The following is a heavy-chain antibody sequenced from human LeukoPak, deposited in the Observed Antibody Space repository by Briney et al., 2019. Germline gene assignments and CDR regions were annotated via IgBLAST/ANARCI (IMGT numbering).Heavy chain of an antibody. J-gene: IGHJ3*02. CDR2: IKQDGSEK. CDR3: AKYGNSGWNDAFDI. V-gene: IGHV3-7*03. CDR1: GFTFSSYW. Sequence: HPGGSLRLSCAASGFTFSSYWMSWVRQAPGKGLEWVANIKQDGSEKYYVDSVKGRFTISRDNSKNTVYMQMNSLRAEDTAVYYCAKYGNSGWNDAFDIWGQGTMVTVSS. D-gene: IGHD6-19*01.